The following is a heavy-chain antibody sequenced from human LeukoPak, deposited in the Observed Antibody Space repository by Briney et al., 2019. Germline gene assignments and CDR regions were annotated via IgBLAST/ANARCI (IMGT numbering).Heavy chain of an antibody. CDR3: VRGTPTPGMDY. Sequence: ASVKVSCKASGYPFSAHFLNWVRQAPGQGLEWMGNIDTTTGNPRYAQDFTGRFVFSLDTSVSTAYLQITSLKADDTAAYYCVRGTPTPGMDYWGQGTQVTVSA. V-gene: IGHV7-4-1*02. J-gene: IGHJ4*02. CDR1: GYPFSAHF. D-gene: IGHD3-10*01. CDR2: IDTTTGNP.